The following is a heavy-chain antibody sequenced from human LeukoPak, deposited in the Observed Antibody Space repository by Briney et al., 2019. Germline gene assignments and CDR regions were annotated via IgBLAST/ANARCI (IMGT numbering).Heavy chain of an antibody. D-gene: IGHD3-22*01. CDR2: ISSSGSTI. CDR3: ARAWHYYDSSGYYYGPFDY. V-gene: IGHV3-11*01. CDR1: GFTFSDYY. Sequence: GGSLRLSCAASGFTFSDYYMSWIRQAPGKGLEWVSYISSSGSTIYYADSVKGRFTISRDNAKNSLYLQMNSLRAEDTAVYYCARAWHYYDSSGYYYGPFDYWGQGTLVTVSS. J-gene: IGHJ4*02.